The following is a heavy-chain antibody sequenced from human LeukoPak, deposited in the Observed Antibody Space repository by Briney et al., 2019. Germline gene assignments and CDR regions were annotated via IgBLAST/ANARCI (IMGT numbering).Heavy chain of an antibody. J-gene: IGHJ4*02. CDR1: RFTFNTYA. V-gene: IGHV3-23*01. Sequence: GGSLRLSCAASRFTFNTYAVNWVRQAPGKGLEWVSAISGNGDITYYADSVRGRFTISRDNSKNTLYLQMNSLRAEDTAVYYCAKRSHYYDSSGYLFPFGYWGQGTLVTVSS. CDR2: ISGNGDIT. CDR3: AKRSHYYDSSGYLFPFGY. D-gene: IGHD3-22*01.